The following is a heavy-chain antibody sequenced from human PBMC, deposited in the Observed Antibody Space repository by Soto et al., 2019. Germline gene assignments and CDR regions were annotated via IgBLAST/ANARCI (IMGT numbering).Heavy chain of an antibody. V-gene: IGHV1-8*01. Sequence: QVQLVQSGAEVKKPGASVKVSCKASGYTFTSFDINWVRQATGQGLEWMGWMNPNSGNTGYAQKFQGRVTMTRDTSISTAYMELNSLTSEATAVYYFARGPIYGSGSYLSDPWGQGTLVTVSS. CDR1: GYTFTSFD. D-gene: IGHD3-10*01. CDR3: ARGPIYGSGSYLSDP. CDR2: MNPNSGNT. J-gene: IGHJ5*02.